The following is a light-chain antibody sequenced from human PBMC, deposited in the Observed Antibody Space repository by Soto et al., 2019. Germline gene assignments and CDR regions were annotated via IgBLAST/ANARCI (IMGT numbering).Light chain of an antibody. CDR3: QQYKNWPPAT. Sequence: EIAVTQSPATLSVALGIRASLSCRARESISSNLAWYQQTPGQAPSLLIYGASTRATGIPARFSGSGSGTEFTLTTSSLQSEDFALYYCQQYKNWPPATFGQGTKGGYQ. CDR1: ESISSN. V-gene: IGKV3-15*01. J-gene: IGKJ1*01. CDR2: GAS.